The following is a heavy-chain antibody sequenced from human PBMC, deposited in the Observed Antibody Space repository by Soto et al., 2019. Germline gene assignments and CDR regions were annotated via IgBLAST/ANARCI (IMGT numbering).Heavy chain of an antibody. CDR3: ASMLILTGEHAFDI. CDR1: GGSVSSGSYY. V-gene: IGHV4-61*01. CDR2: IYFTGST. J-gene: IGHJ3*02. D-gene: IGHD2-8*01. Sequence: QVQLQESGPGLVKPSETLSLTCSVSGGSVSSGSYYWTWIRQPPGKGLEWIGYIYFTGSTNYNPSLKSRVTISLETSKNQFSLKLTSVTAADTAVYSCASMLILTGEHAFDIWGQGTMVTVSS.